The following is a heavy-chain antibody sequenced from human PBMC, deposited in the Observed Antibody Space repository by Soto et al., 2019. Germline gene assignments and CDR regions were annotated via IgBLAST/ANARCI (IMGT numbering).Heavy chain of an antibody. Sequence: QVLLLQSGAEVKKPGASVKVSCKASGYTFSGFYMHWVRQAPGQGLEWMGWINPNSGGTKSAEKFQGRVTMTRDTYISTAYMELSRLTSDDTAVYYCASAAVTGTAGLDFWGQGTQVTVSS. CDR1: GYTFSGFY. CDR3: ASAAVTGTAGLDF. V-gene: IGHV1-2*02. J-gene: IGHJ4*02. CDR2: INPNSGGT. D-gene: IGHD6-19*01.